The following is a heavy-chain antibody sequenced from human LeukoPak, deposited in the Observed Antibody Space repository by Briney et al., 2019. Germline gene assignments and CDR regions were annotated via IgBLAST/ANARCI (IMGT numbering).Heavy chain of an antibody. V-gene: IGHV3-23*01. CDR1: GFTFSSYV. CDR2: ISDDPGST. Sequence: QPGGSLRLSCAASGFTFSSYVMSWVRQAPGKGLEWVSTISDDPGSTFYADSVKGRFTISRDNSKNTLYLQMNSLRAEDTAVYYCAPQGYCTSTSCVMAYWGQGTLVTVSS. D-gene: IGHD2-2*01. J-gene: IGHJ4*02. CDR3: APQGYCTSTSCVMAY.